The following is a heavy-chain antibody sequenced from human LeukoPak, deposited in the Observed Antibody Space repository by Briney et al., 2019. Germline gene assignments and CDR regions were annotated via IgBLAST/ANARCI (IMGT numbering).Heavy chain of an antibody. Sequence: GGSLRLSCAASGFTFSSYAMSWVRQAPGKGLEWVSAISGSGGSTYYADSVKGRFTISRDNSKNTLYLQMNSLRAEDTAVDYCAKLVGYSYGYFDYWGQGTLVTVSS. CDR3: AKLVGYSYGYFDY. V-gene: IGHV3-23*01. CDR1: GFTFSSYA. D-gene: IGHD5-18*01. CDR2: ISGSGGST. J-gene: IGHJ4*02.